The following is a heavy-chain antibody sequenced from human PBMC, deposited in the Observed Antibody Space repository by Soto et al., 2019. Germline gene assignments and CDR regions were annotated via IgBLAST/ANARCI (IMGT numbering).Heavy chain of an antibody. CDR1: GYSFTTYW. CDR2: IYPGDSDT. V-gene: IGHV5-51*01. CDR3: ARGYSASGSYYAY. J-gene: IGHJ4*02. D-gene: IGHD3-10*01. Sequence: GESLKISCKGSGYSFTTYWIAWVRQMPGKGLEWMGIIYPGDSDTRYSPSFQGQVTISADKSIRTAYLQWSSLKASDTAVYYCARGYSASGSYYAYWGQGTLVTVSS.